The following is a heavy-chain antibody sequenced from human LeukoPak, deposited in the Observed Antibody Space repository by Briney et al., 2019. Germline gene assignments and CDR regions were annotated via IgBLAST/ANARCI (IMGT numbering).Heavy chain of an antibody. D-gene: IGHD2/OR15-2a*01. CDR3: AKDFLSPATPFDY. V-gene: IGHV3-23*01. Sequence: GESLRLSCAASGFTFRRYAVSWVRQAPGKGLEWVSAISGSGSTYYADSVKGRFTISRDNSKNTLYLQMNSLRAEDTAVYYCAKDFLSPATPFDYWGQGTLVTVSS. CDR2: ISGSGST. J-gene: IGHJ4*02. CDR1: GFTFRRYA.